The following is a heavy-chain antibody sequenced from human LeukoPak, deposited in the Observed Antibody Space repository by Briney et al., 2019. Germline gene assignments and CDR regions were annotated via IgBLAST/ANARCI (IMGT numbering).Heavy chain of an antibody. V-gene: IGHV4-34*01. CDR2: INHSGST. J-gene: IGHJ3*02. Sequence: PSETLSLTCTVSGGSISSYYWSWIRQPPGKGLEWIGEINHSGSTNYNPSLKSRVTISVDTSKNQFSLKLSSVTAADTAVYYCARERSDSSGYDAFDIWGQGTMVTVSS. D-gene: IGHD3-22*01. CDR1: GGSISSYY. CDR3: ARERSDSSGYDAFDI.